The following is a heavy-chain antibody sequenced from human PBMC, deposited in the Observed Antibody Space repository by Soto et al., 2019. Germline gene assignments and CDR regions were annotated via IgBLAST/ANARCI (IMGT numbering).Heavy chain of an antibody. CDR2: IYHSGST. J-gene: IGHJ5*02. Sequence: SETLSLTCAFYGGSISSGGYSWSWIRQPPGKGLEWIGYIYHSGSTYYNPSLKSRVTISVDTSKNQFSLKLSSVTAADTAVYNCAREGYSYGWFDPWGQGTLVTVSS. CDR1: GGSISSGGYS. CDR3: AREGYSYGWFDP. V-gene: IGHV4-30-2*01. D-gene: IGHD5-18*01.